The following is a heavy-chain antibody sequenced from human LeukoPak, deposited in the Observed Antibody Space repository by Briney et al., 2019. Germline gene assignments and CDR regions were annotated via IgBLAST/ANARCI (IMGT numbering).Heavy chain of an antibody. Sequence: EGSLRLSCAASGFTFSDYYMSWIRQAPGKGLEWVSYISSSGSTIYYADSVKGRFTISRDNAKNSLYLQMNNLRAEDMAVYYCARVPAYYYDSSHWFDPWGQGTLVTVSS. V-gene: IGHV3-11*01. D-gene: IGHD3-22*01. CDR1: GFTFSDYY. J-gene: IGHJ5*02. CDR2: ISSSGSTI. CDR3: ARVPAYYYDSSHWFDP.